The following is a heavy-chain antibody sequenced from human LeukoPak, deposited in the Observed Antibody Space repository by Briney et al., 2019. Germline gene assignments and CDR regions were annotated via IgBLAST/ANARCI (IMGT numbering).Heavy chain of an antibody. V-gene: IGHV3-30*02. CDR1: GFTFRSYG. CDR2: TRDDGSKN. D-gene: IGHD2-15*01. Sequence: GGSLTLSCAASGFTFRSYGMHWVRQAPGKGLEWVAYTRDDGSKNWYGDSVKGRFTISRDNPKNTLYMQMKSLRGAATAVYYCTNGDCRGGRCSSGAYWGQGTLVTVSS. J-gene: IGHJ4*02. CDR3: TNGDCRGGRCSSGAY.